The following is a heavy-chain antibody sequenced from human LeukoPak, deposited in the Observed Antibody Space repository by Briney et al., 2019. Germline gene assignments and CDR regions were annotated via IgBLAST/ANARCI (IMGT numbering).Heavy chain of an antibody. D-gene: IGHD6-19*01. CDR2: IYSGGST. V-gene: IGHV3-53*01. Sequence: GGSLRLSCAASGFTVSSNYMSWVRQAPGKGLEWVSVIYSGGSTYYADSVKGRFTISRDNSKNTLYLQMNSLRAEDTAVYYCARQDPYTSGWYPWGQGTLVTVSS. CDR1: GFTVSSNY. J-gene: IGHJ5*02. CDR3: ARQDPYTSGWYP.